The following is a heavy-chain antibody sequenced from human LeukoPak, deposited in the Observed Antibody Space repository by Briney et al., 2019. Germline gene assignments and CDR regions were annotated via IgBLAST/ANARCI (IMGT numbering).Heavy chain of an antibody. CDR2: LYPGNSET. CDR1: GYTFTNFW. D-gene: IGHD5-12*01. V-gene: IGHV5-51*01. J-gene: IGHJ4*02. CDR3: ARHGRSGYDLGDPY. Sequence: GESLKISCKASGYTFTNFWIGWVRQMPGKGLEWMGILYPGNSETRYSPSFQGQVTISADKSISTAYLQWSSLKASDSAMYYCARHGRSGYDLGDPYWGQGALVTVSS.